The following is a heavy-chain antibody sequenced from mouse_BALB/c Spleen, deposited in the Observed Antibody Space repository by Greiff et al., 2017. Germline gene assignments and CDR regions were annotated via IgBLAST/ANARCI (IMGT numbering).Heavy chain of an antibody. CDR2: INPYNDGT. J-gene: IGHJ4*01. D-gene: IGHD1-2*01. Sequence: VQLKESGPELVKPGASVKMSCKASGYTFTSYVMHWVKQKPGQGLEWIGYINPYNDGTKYNEKFKGKATLTSDKSSSTAYMELSSLTSEDSAVYYCASYYGYDYYAMDYWGQGTSVTVSS. CDR3: ASYYGYDYYAMDY. CDR1: GYTFTSYV. V-gene: IGHV1-14*01.